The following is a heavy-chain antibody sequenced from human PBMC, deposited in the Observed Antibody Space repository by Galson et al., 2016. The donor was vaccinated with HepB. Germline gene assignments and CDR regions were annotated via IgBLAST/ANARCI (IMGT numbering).Heavy chain of an antibody. CDR1: GFPFNKIG. V-gene: IGHV3-30*18. J-gene: IGHJ6*02. D-gene: IGHD1/OR15-1a*01. CDR2: ITYDGRVK. Sequence: SLRLSCAASGFPFNKIGMHWVRQAPGKGLEWLGIITYDGRVKYYGDSVKGRVTISRDNSQNTLHLQMNSLRVEDTAVYYCAKIGGTTAARSLDVWGQGTKVTVSS. CDR3: AKIGGTTAARSLDV.